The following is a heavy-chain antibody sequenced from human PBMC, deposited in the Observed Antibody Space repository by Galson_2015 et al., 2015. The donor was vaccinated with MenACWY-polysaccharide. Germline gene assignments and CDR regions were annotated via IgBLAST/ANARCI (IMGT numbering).Heavy chain of an antibody. J-gene: IGHJ3*02. CDR1: GIRFSGSG. CDR3: AREGSRIVFHAFDT. CDR2: IRYDGSKI. Sequence: SLRLSCAASGIRFSGSGMHWVRQAPGKGLEWVAVIRYDGSKIVYADSVKGRFTISRDNSKNTLFLEMNSLGAEDTAVYYCAREGSRIVFHAFDTWGQGTMVTVSS. D-gene: IGHD6-13*01. V-gene: IGHV3-33*01.